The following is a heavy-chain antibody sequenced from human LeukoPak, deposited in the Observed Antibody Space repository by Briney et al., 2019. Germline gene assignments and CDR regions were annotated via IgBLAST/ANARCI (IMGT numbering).Heavy chain of an antibody. CDR3: ARGSTTVTV. CDR2: IKQDGSEN. Sequence: GGSLRLSCAASGFTLSSYWVSWVCQAPGKGLEWVANIKQDGSENYYVDSVKGRFTISRDNGKNSLYLQMNSLRAEDTAVYYCARGSTTVTVWGQGTLVTVSS. J-gene: IGHJ4*02. D-gene: IGHD4-17*01. CDR1: GFTLSSYW. V-gene: IGHV3-7*01.